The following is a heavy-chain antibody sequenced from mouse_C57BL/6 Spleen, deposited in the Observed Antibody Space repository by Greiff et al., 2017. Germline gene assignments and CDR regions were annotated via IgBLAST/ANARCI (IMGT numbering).Heavy chain of an antibody. CDR2: IYPGDGDN. J-gene: IGHJ1*03. V-gene: IGHV1-82*01. CDR3: ARRFDV. CDR1: GYAFSSSW. Sequence: QVQLQQSGPELVKPGASVKISCKASGYAFSSSWMTWVKQRPGKGLEWLGRIYPGDGDNNYNGKFKGKATLTADKSSSTSYMRLSSLTSEDAAVYFCARRFDVGGTGTTVTVSS.